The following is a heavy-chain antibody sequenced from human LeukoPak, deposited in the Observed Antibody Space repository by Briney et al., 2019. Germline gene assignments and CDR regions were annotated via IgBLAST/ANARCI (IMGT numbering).Heavy chain of an antibody. CDR3: ARELRDCSGGSCYYPRGFDP. J-gene: IGHJ5*02. V-gene: IGHV4-59*01. Sequence: SETLSLTCTVSGGSICSYYWSWIRQPPGKGLEWIGYIYYSGSTNYNPSLKSRVTISVDTSKNQFSLKLSSVTAADTAVYYCARELRDCSGGSCYYPRGFDPWGQGTLVTVSS. CDR1: GGSICSYY. D-gene: IGHD2-15*01. CDR2: IYYSGST.